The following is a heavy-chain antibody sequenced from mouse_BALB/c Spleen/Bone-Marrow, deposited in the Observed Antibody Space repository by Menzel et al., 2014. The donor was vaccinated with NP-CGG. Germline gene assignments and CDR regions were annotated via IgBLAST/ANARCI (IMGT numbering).Heavy chain of an antibody. D-gene: IGHD2-3*01. CDR2: IYPGDGDT. V-gene: IGHV1-82*01. Sequence: QVQLKESGPELVKLGASVRISCKASGYAFSNSWMNWVKQRPGQGLEWIGRIYPGDGDTYYNGKFKGKATLTADKSSSTAYMQLSSLTSVDSAVYFCARSDGYRALDYWGQGTSVTVSS. J-gene: IGHJ4*01. CDR3: ARSDGYRALDY. CDR1: GYAFSNSW.